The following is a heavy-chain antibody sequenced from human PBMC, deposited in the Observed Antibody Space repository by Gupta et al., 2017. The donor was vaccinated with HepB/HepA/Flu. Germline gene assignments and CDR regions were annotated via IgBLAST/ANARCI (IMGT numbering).Heavy chain of an antibody. D-gene: IGHD3-22*01. J-gene: IGHJ4*02. CDR1: GFSLSTSGVG. V-gene: IGHV2-5*02. Sequence: QITLKEPGPTLVKPTQTLTLTCTFSGFSLSTSGVGVGWIRQPPGKALEWLALIYWDDDKRYSPSLKSRLTITKDTSKNQVVLTMTNMDPVDTTTYYCARSGYYRNFDYWGQGTLVTVSS. CDR3: ARSGYYRNFDY. CDR2: IYWDDDK.